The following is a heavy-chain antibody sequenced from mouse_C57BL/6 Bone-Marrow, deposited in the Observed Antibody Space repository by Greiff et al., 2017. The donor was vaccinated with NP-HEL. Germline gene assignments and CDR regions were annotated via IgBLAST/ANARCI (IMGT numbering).Heavy chain of an antibody. CDR3: ARGILRRFAY. Sequence: QVQLKQPGAELVKPGASVKLSCKASGYTFTSYCMQWVKQRPGQGLEWIGEIDPSDSYTNYNQKFKGKATLTVDTSSSTAYMQLLSLTSEDSAVYYCARGILRRFAYWGQGTLVTVSA. J-gene: IGHJ3*01. CDR1: GYTFTSYC. CDR2: IDPSDSYT. V-gene: IGHV1-50*01. D-gene: IGHD1-1*01.